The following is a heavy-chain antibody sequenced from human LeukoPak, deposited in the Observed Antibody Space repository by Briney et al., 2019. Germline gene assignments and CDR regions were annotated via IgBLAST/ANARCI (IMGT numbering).Heavy chain of an antibody. CDR2: ISSDWRST. J-gene: IGHJ4*02. Sequence: PGGSLRLSCAASGFTFSDNWMHWVRQAPGKGLVWVSVISSDWRSTIYADSVKGRFTTSRDNAKNTLYLQMDSLRAEDTAVYFCASQLGGNVYWGQGTLVTVSS. CDR1: GFTFSDNW. CDR3: ASQLGGNVY. D-gene: IGHD3-16*01. V-gene: IGHV3-74*01.